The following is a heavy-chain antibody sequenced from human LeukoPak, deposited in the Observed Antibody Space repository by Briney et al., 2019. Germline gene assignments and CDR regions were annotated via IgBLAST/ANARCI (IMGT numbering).Heavy chain of an antibody. D-gene: IGHD6-13*01. CDR2: IYHTGSN. V-gene: IGHV4-59*08. CDR3: ARARYTNSWYAVDI. Sequence: SETLSLTCLVSSGSVSSYYWTWIRQPPGKGLEWMGYIYHTGSNNYSPSLKSRVTMYVDTSKNQLSLKLSSVTAADTAMYYCARARYTNSWYAVDIWGQGTMVTVSS. J-gene: IGHJ3*02. CDR1: SGSVSSYY.